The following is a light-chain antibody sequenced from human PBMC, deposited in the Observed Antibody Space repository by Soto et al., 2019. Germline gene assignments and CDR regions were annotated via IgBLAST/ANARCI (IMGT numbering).Light chain of an antibody. Sequence: IVLSQSPCTRCGSPGERATLSCRASQSVSSRYLALYQQKPCQAPRLLLYDVSSRATGIADRFSVSGSGTDFTPAISGVQHEAFAVYFCQQYAGSTITFCQGTQLEIK. V-gene: IGKV3-20*01. J-gene: IGKJ5*01. CDR1: QSVSSRY. CDR2: DVS. CDR3: QQYAGSTIT.